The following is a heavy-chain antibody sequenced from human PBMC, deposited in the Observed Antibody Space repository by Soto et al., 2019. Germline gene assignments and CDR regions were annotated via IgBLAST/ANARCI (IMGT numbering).Heavy chain of an antibody. CDR3: ATKWNRGYSGYDFRRHGYFDL. J-gene: IGHJ2*01. D-gene: IGHD5-12*01. V-gene: IGHV1-69*02. CDR2: IIPILGKP. CDR1: GGTFSSLT. Sequence: QVQLVQSGADVKKPGSSVKVSCKASGGTFSSLTIIWVRQAPGQGLEFMVRIIPILGKPNYAQQFQGRVTITADSSTSTAYMELSSLRSEKSALYYCATKWNRGYSGYDFRRHGYFDLWGRGTLVTVSS.